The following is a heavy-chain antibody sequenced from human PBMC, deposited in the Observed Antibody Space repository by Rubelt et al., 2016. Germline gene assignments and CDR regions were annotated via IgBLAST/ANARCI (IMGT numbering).Heavy chain of an antibody. D-gene: IGHD6-19*01. Sequence: QVQLQESGPGLVKPSETLSLTCTVSGGSISSYYWSWIRQPPGKGLEWIGYIYYSGSTNYNPSLKSRVTISVDTSKNQFSLKLSSVTAADTAVYYCARHGSSGWVDYWGQGTLVTVSS. J-gene: IGHJ4*02. CDR3: ARHGSSGWVDY. CDR2: IYYSGST. V-gene: IGHV4-59*08. CDR1: GGSISSYY.